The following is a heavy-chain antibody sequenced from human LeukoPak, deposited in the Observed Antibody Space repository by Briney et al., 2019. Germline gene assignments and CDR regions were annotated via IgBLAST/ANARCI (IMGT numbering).Heavy chain of an antibody. Sequence: GGALRLSCTASGFTFSSYAMSWVRQTPGKGLEWVSVISGSSGSTYYADSVKGRFTIFRDNSKNTLYLQMNSLRVEDTAIYYCASGRGYSSAAFDYWGQGTLVTVSS. CDR2: ISGSSGST. J-gene: IGHJ4*02. V-gene: IGHV3-23*01. D-gene: IGHD6-19*01. CDR3: ASGRGYSSAAFDY. CDR1: GFTFSSYA.